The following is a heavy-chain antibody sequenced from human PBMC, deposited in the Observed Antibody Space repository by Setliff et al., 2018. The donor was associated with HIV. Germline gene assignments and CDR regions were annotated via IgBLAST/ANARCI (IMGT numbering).Heavy chain of an antibody. J-gene: IGHJ4*02. CDR2: IYYSGET. CDR3: AREGGLDYYDSSGHYSY. D-gene: IGHD3-22*01. Sequence: PSETLSLTCTVFGEFVSSGGNYWGWVRQLPGKALEWIGYIYYSGETYYSPSLKSRVTISLDTSQSQFSLSLTSVTAADTAVYYCAREGGLDYYDSSGHYSYWGQGTLVTVSS. CDR1: GEFVSSGGNY. V-gene: IGHV4-31*03.